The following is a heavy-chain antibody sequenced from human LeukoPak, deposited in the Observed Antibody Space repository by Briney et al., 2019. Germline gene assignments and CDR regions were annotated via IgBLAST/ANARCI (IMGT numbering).Heavy chain of an antibody. J-gene: IGHJ6*02. D-gene: IGHD6-19*01. V-gene: IGHV4-34*01. Sequence: PSETLSLTCAVHGGSFSGYYWSWIRQPPGKGLEWIGEINHSGSTNYNPSLKSRVTISVDTSKNQFSLKLSSVTAADTAVYYCASQSIAVSYYYYGMDVWGQGTTVTVSS. CDR2: INHSGST. CDR3: ASQSIAVSYYYYGMDV. CDR1: GGSFSGYY.